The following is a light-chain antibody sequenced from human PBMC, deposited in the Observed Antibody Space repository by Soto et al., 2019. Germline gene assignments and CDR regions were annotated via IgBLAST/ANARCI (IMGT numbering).Light chain of an antibody. Sequence: EIVMTQSPATLSVSPGERATLSCRASQSVSSNLAWYQQKPGQAPRLRIYGASTRATGIPARFSGSGSGTEFTLTISSLQSEDFAVYYCQQYNNWPPGMYTFGQGTKLEIK. CDR2: GAS. V-gene: IGKV3-15*01. CDR1: QSVSSN. J-gene: IGKJ2*01. CDR3: QQYNNWPPGMYT.